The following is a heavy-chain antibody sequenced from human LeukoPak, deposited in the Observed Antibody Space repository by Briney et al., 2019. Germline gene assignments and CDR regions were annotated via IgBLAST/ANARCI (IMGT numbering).Heavy chain of an antibody. J-gene: IGHJ4*02. CDR3: ARGYDSSGYYSYFDY. D-gene: IGHD3-22*01. CDR2: INPSGGST. CDR1: GYTFTSYY. V-gene: IGHV1-46*03. Sequence: ASVKVSCKASGYTFTSYYMHGVRQAPGQGVEGMGIINPSGGSTSYAQKFQGRVTMTRDTSTSTVYMELSSLRSEDTAVYYCARGYDSSGYYSYFDYWGQGTLVTVSS.